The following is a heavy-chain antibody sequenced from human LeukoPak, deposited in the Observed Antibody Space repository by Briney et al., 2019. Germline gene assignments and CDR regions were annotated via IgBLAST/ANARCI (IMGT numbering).Heavy chain of an antibody. CDR1: GFTFSSYE. Sequence: GGSLRLSCAASGFTFSSYEMNWVRQAPGKGLEWVSYISSSGSTIYYADSAKGRLTIFRDNAKNSLYLQMNSLRAEDTAVYYCAREGGAYDSSGYYRGYYYYYGMDVWGQGTTVTVSS. CDR2: ISSSGSTI. CDR3: AREGGAYDSSGYYRGYYYYYGMDV. D-gene: IGHD3-22*01. V-gene: IGHV3-48*03. J-gene: IGHJ6*02.